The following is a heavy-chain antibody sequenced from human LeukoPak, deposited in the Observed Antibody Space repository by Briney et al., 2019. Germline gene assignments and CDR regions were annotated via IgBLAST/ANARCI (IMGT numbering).Heavy chain of an antibody. CDR1: GYTFTSYY. CDR3: ASDVGYCSSTSCYGLYY. CDR2: INPSGGST. J-gene: IGHJ4*02. D-gene: IGHD2-2*01. V-gene: IGHV1-46*01. Sequence: GASVKVSCKASGYTFTSYYMHWVRQAPGQGLEWMGIINPSGGSTSYAQKFQGRVTMTRDTSTTTAYMELRSLRSDDTAVYYCASDVGYCSSTSCYGLYYWGQGTLVTVSS.